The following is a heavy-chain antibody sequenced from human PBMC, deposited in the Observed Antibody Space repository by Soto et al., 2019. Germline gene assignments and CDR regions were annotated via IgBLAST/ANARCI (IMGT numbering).Heavy chain of an antibody. CDR1: GYSFTSYW. Sequence: PGESLKISCKGSGYSFTSYWIGWVRQMPGKGLEWMGIIYPGDSDTRYSPSFQGQVTISADKSISTAYLQWSSLKASDTAMYYCARSLGITGTTWSGYYYYMDVWGKGTTITVSS. J-gene: IGHJ6*03. CDR3: ARSLGITGTTWSGYYYYMDV. D-gene: IGHD1-7*01. V-gene: IGHV5-51*01. CDR2: IYPGDSDT.